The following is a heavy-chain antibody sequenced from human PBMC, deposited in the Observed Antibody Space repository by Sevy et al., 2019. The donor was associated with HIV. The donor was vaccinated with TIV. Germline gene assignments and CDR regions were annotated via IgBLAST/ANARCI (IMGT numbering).Heavy chain of an antibody. CDR2: IKSKTDGGTT. D-gene: IGHD5-18*01. Sequence: GGSLRLSCAASGFTFSNAWMNWVRQAPGKGLEWVGRIKSKTDGGTTDYAAPVKGRFTISRDDSKNTLYLQMNSLKTEDTAVHYCTTDGGGYNYGYSFDYWGQGTLVTVSS. J-gene: IGHJ4*02. V-gene: IGHV3-15*07. CDR3: TTDGGGYNYGYSFDY. CDR1: GFTFSNAW.